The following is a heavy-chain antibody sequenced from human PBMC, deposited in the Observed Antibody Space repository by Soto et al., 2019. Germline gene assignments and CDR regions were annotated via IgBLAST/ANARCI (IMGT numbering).Heavy chain of an antibody. J-gene: IGHJ4*02. CDR3: ARDEAAGIGKNFDFDY. Sequence: GGSLRLSCAASGFTFSSYWMSWVRQAPGKGLEWVANIKQDGSEKYYVDSVKGRFTISRDNAKNSLYLQMNSLRAEDTAVYYCARDEAAGIGKNFDFDYWGQGTLVTVSS. V-gene: IGHV3-7*03. CDR2: IKQDGSEK. D-gene: IGHD6-13*01. CDR1: GFTFSSYW.